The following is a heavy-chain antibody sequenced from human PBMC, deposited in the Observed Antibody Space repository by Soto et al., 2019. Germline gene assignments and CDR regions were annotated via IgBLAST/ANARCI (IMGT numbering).Heavy chain of an antibody. J-gene: IGHJ4*02. CDR2: IYWDDDK. D-gene: IGHD3-10*01. CDR3: ALCMDGENDPH. CDR1: GFSLTTNGVG. Sequence: QITLKESGPTLVTPTPTLTLTCTFSGFSLTTNGVGVAWIRQPPGKAPEWLAAIYWDDDKRYRPSLKSRLTITKDTSETPVVLRMTNMDPIDTGTYYCALCMDGENDPHWGQGTLVTVSS. V-gene: IGHV2-5*02.